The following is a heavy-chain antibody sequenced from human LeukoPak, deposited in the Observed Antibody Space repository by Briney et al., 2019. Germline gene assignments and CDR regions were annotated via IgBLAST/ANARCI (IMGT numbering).Heavy chain of an antibody. J-gene: IGHJ4*02. D-gene: IGHD3-22*01. CDR3: ARESINYDSSGYPYRLFDY. V-gene: IGHV1-18*04. Sequence: ASVKVSCKASGYTFTGYHMHWVRQAPGQGLEWMGWINAYNGNTNYAQKLQGRVTMTTDTSTSTAYMELRSLRSDDTAVYYCARESINYDSSGYPYRLFDYWGQGTLVTVSS. CDR1: GYTFTGYH. CDR2: INAYNGNT.